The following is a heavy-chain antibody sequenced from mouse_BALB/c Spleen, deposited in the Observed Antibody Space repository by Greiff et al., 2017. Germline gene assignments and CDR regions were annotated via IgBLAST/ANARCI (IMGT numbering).Heavy chain of an antibody. CDR3: ARQGGDYDVDYFDY. Sequence: EVQLVESGPGLVKPSQSLSLTCTVTGYSITSDYAWNWIRQFPGNKLEWMGYISYSGSTSYNPSLKSRISITRDTSKNQFFLQLNSVTTEDTATYYCARQGGDYDVDYFDYWGQGTTLTVSS. V-gene: IGHV3-2*02. D-gene: IGHD2-4*01. CDR2: ISYSGST. CDR1: GYSITSDYA. J-gene: IGHJ2*01.